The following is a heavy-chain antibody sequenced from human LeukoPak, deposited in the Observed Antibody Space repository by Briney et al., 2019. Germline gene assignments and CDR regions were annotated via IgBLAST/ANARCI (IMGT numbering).Heavy chain of an antibody. D-gene: IGHD3-3*01. CDR3: AGFLERLFNDAFDI. V-gene: IGHV4-59*01. Sequence: SETLSLTCTVSGGSISSYYWSWIRQPPGKGLEWIGYIYYSGSTNYNPSLKSRVTISVDTSKNQFSLKLSSVTAADTAVYYCAGFLERLFNDAFDIWGQGTMVTVSS. CDR2: IYYSGST. J-gene: IGHJ3*02. CDR1: GGSISSYY.